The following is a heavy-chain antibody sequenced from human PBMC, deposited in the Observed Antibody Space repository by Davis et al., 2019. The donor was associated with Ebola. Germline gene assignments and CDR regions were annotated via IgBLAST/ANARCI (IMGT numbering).Heavy chain of an antibody. D-gene: IGHD2-8*02. V-gene: IGHV3-48*02. CDR1: GITLSRYS. Sequence: GGSLRLSCAASGITLSRYSMNWVRQAPGKGLEWISYISSTSSTIKYADSVKGRFTISRDNAKNSLYLQMNSLRDEDTAVYYCARDGRYCTGGVCYTPFDSWGQGTLVTVSS. CDR3: ARDGRYCTGGVCYTPFDS. J-gene: IGHJ4*02. CDR2: ISSTSSTI.